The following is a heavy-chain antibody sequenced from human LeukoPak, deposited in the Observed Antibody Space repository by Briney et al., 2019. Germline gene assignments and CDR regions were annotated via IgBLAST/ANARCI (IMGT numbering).Heavy chain of an antibody. J-gene: IGHJ4*02. CDR1: GLTFSDYY. V-gene: IGHV3-11*06. Sequence: GGSLRLSCAASGLTFSDYYMSWIRQTPGKGLEWLSYISSSSSDTNYADSVKGRFTISRDNAKNSLYLQMNSLRAEDTAVYYCARGSRTIELGDDYWGQGTLVTVSS. D-gene: IGHD5-24*01. CDR3: ARGSRTIELGDDY. CDR2: ISSSSSDT.